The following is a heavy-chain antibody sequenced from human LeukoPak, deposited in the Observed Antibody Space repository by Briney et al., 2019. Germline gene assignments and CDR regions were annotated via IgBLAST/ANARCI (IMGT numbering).Heavy chain of an antibody. D-gene: IGHD3-10*01. V-gene: IGHV3-23*01. CDR2: IRGGGSAT. Sequence: GGSLRLSCAASGFTFNNYAMNWVRQAPGKGLEWVSVIRGGGSATYYADSVKGRFTISRDNSKNTLHLQMNSLRAEDTAVYYCGKDMKWFESFDYWGQGTLVTVSS. J-gene: IGHJ4*02. CDR1: GFTFNNYA. CDR3: GKDMKWFESFDY.